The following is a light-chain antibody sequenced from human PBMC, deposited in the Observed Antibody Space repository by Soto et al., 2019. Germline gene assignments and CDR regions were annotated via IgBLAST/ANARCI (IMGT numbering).Light chain of an antibody. CDR3: QQYYSYPIT. V-gene: IGKV1-8*01. J-gene: IGKJ5*01. CDR1: QGISSY. Sequence: AIRMTQSPSSFSASTGDRVTITCRASQGISSYLAWYQQKPGKAPKLLIYAASTLQSGVPSRFSCSGSGTDFTLTISCLQSEDFASYYGQQYYSYPITFGQGTRLEIK. CDR2: AAS.